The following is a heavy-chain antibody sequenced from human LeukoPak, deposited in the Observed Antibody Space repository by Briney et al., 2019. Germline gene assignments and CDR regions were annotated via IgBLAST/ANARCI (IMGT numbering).Heavy chain of an antibody. D-gene: IGHD6-13*01. J-gene: IGHJ4*02. Sequence: PGGSLRLSCAASGFTFSSYSMNWVRQAPGKGLEWVSSISSSSSYIYYADSVKGRFTISRDNAKNSLYLQMNSLRAEDTAVYYCARDRRHSSSWYTGDFDYWGQGTLVTVSS. CDR2: ISSSSSYI. V-gene: IGHV3-21*01. CDR1: GFTFSSYS. CDR3: ARDRRHSSSWYTGDFDY.